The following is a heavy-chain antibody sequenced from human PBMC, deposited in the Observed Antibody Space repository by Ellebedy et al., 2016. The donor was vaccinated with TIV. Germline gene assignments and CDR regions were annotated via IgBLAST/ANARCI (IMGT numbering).Heavy chain of an antibody. D-gene: IGHD4-11*01. CDR2: IKQDGSDK. J-gene: IGHJ6*02. CDR1: GFTFSRRW. Sequence: GESLKISXAASGFTFSRRWMSWVRQAPGKGLEWVASIKQDGSDKHYVDSVKGRFTISRDNAKNSLYLQMNSLRAEDTAVYYCARGATYSNYVSGMDVWGQGTTVTVSS. V-gene: IGHV3-7*01. CDR3: ARGATYSNYVSGMDV.